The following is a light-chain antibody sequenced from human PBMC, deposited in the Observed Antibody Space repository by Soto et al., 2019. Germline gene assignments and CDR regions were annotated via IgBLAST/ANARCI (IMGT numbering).Light chain of an antibody. J-gene: IGLJ2*01. CDR3: QSSDSSLSGHVV. V-gene: IGLV1-40*01. CDR1: SSNIGAGYD. CDR2: GNF. Sequence: QHLLTQPPSVSGAPGQRVTISCTGSSSNIGAGYDVHWYQQLPGTAPKLLIYGNFNRPSGVPDRFSGSKSGTSASLAITGLQAVDEADYYCQSSDSSLSGHVVFGGGTKLTVL.